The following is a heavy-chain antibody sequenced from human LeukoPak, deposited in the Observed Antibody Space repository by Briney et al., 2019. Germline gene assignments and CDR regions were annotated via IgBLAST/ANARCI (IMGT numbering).Heavy chain of an antibody. J-gene: IGHJ4*02. D-gene: IGHD6-19*01. Sequence: SEPLSLTCSVSGGSITKNGYYWGWIRQSPETGLEWLGSMHYSGSTYYNPSLNSRATISVDTSKNQFSLKLTSVTAADTAVYYCCGSGWFAGPFGYWGQGALVTVSS. V-gene: IGHV4-39*07. CDR2: MHYSGST. CDR1: GGSITKNGYY. CDR3: CGSGWFAGPFGY.